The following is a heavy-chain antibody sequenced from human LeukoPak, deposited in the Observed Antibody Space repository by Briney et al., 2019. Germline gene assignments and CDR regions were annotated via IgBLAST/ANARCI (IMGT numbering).Heavy chain of an antibody. D-gene: IGHD5-24*01. CDR2: ISASGSST. CDR1: GFTFSNYA. Sequence: GGSLRLSCTVSGFTFSNYAMSWVRQAPGQGLEWVSAISASGSSTFYADSVKGRFTISRDNSQNTLYLQMSSLRAEDTAVYYCAKDREMAIIRGYFDYWGQGTLVTVSS. J-gene: IGHJ4*02. CDR3: AKDREMAIIRGYFDY. V-gene: IGHV3-23*01.